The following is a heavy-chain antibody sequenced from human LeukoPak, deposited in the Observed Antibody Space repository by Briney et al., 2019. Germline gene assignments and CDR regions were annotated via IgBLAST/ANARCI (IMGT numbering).Heavy chain of an antibody. Sequence: GESLKISCKGSGYSFTSYWISWVRQMPGKGLEWMGRIDPSDSYTNYSPSFQGQVTISADKSISTAYLQWSSLKASDTAMYYCARDPYYYDSSGYSSFGDAFDIWGQGTMVTVSS. CDR2: IDPSDSYT. J-gene: IGHJ3*02. D-gene: IGHD3-22*01. V-gene: IGHV5-10-1*04. CDR1: GYSFTSYW. CDR3: ARDPYYYDSSGYSSFGDAFDI.